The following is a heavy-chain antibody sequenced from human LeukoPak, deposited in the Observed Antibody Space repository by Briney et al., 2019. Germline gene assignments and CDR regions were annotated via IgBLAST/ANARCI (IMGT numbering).Heavy chain of an antibody. D-gene: IGHD5-24*01. CDR1: GYTFTSYG. CDR3: ANALARRSADAYDAFDI. CDR2: ISAYNGNT. J-gene: IGHJ3*02. V-gene: IGHV1-18*01. Sequence: ASVKVSCKASGYTFTSYGISWVRQAPGQGLEWMGWISAYNGNTNYAQKLQGRVTMTTDTSATTANMELSSLRSEDTAVYYCANALARRSADAYDAFDIWGQGTMVTVSS.